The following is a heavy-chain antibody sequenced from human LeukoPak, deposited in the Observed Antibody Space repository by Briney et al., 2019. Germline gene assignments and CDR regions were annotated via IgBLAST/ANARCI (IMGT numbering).Heavy chain of an antibody. CDR2: INHSGST. Sequence: PSETLSLTCTVSGGSVSSGSCYWSWIRQPPGKGLEWIGEINHSGSTNYNPSLKSRVTISVDTSKNQFSLKLSSVTAADTAVYYCARGRTGDAPMTTVTTDFDYWGQGTLVTVSS. J-gene: IGHJ4*02. V-gene: IGHV4-39*07. CDR3: ARGRTGDAPMTTVTTDFDY. CDR1: GGSVSSGSCY. D-gene: IGHD4-11*01.